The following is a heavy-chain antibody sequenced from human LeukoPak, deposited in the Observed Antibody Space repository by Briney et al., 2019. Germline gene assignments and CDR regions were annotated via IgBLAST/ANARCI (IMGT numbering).Heavy chain of an antibody. Sequence: ASVKVSCKASGYTFTSYYMHWVRQAPGQGLEWMGIINPSGGSTSYAQKFQGRVTMTRDMSISTAYMELSSLRSEDTAVYYCARGQYSSGWQYYYYYYMDVWGKGTTVTVSS. J-gene: IGHJ6*03. CDR3: ARGQYSSGWQYYYYYYMDV. CDR2: INPSGGST. CDR1: GYTFTSYY. D-gene: IGHD6-19*01. V-gene: IGHV1-46*01.